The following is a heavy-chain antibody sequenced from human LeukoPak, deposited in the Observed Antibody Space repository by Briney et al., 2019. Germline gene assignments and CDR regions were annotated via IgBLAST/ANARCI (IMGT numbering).Heavy chain of an antibody. CDR1: GFTFSSYS. V-gene: IGHV3-21*01. CDR2: ISSSSSYI. D-gene: IGHD5-12*01. J-gene: IGHJ4*02. Sequence: PGGSLRLSCAASGFTFSSYSMNWVRQAPGKGLEWVSSISSSSSYIYYADSVKGRFTISRDNGRESLYLQMNSLRAEDTAVYYCARSLSGYITDPFFDQWGQGALVTVSS. CDR3: ARSLSGYITDPFFDQ.